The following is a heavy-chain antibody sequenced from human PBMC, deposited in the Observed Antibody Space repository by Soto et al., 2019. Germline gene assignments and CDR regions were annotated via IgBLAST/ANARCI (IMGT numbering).Heavy chain of an antibody. J-gene: IGHJ4*02. CDR1: GGSISSGGYY. Sequence: SETLCLTCSVYGGSISSGGYYWSWIRQHPGKGLEWIGYIHYSGSTYYNPSLKSRVTISVDTSKNQFSLKLSSVTAADTAVYYCARVLRTREFDYWGQRTLVTVSS. V-gene: IGHV4-31*03. CDR3: ARVLRTREFDY. D-gene: IGHD1-26*01. CDR2: IHYSGST.